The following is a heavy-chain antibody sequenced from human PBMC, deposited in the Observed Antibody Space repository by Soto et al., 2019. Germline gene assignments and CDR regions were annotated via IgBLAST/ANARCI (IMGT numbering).Heavy chain of an antibody. J-gene: IGHJ3*02. CDR3: ARDCSSTSCYRAFDI. CDR2: INPNSGGT. V-gene: IGHV1-2*04. D-gene: IGHD2-2*01. CDR1: GYTFTGYY. Sequence: ASVKVSCKASGYTFTGYYMHWVRQAPGQGLEWMGWINPNSGGTNYAQKFQGWVTMTRDTSISTAYMELSRLRSDDTAVYYCARDCSSTSCYRAFDIWGQGTMVT.